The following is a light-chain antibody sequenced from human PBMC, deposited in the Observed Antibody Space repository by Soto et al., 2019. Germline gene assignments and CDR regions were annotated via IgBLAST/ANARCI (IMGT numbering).Light chain of an antibody. V-gene: IGKV1-5*03. CDR2: KAS. J-gene: IGKJ1*01. CDR3: QQYNSYPWS. Sequence: DIQMTQSPSTLSASVRDGVTITCRASQSISSRLAWYQQKTGKAPKPLIYKASSLESRVKSRFSSSGSVTESTLASRSLQPDDFATYYYQQYNSYPWSFGQGTKVEIK. CDR1: QSISSR.